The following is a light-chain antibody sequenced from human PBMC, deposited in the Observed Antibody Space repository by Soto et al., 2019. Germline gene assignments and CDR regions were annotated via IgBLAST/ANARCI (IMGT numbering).Light chain of an antibody. CDR2: VAS. CDR1: QSVSSY. Sequence: DIVLTQDPATMSLSPGERDTLACTASQSVSSYLAWYQQKPGQAPRLLIYVASNRATGIPARFSGSGSGTDFTLTISRLEPEDFAVYYCQQRSNWPRTFGQGTKVEIK. V-gene: IGKV3-11*01. J-gene: IGKJ1*01. CDR3: QQRSNWPRT.